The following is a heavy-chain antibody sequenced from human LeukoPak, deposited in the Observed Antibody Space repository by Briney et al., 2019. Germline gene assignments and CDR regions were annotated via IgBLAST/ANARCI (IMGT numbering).Heavy chain of an antibody. J-gene: IGHJ3*02. Sequence: PSETLSLTCTVSGGSISSGSYYWSWIRQPAGKRLEWIGCIHTSGSTNYNPSLKSRVTISVDTSKNQFSLKLSSVTAADTAVYYCAREVITTHDAFDIWGQGTMVTVSS. CDR3: AREVITTHDAFDI. CDR1: GGSISSGSYY. D-gene: IGHD3-22*01. CDR2: IHTSGST. V-gene: IGHV4-61*02.